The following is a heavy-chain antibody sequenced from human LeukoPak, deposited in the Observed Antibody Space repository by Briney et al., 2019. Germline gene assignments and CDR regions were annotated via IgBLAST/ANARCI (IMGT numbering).Heavy chain of an antibody. Sequence: SVKVSCKASGVTFSSYSISFVRQAPGQGLEWMGRISPMFGTEQYAQKFQGRLTITADTSTTTVYMELSGLRSEDTATYFCAKDRGALGTSSSTFESWGQGTLVIVSS. J-gene: IGHJ4*02. CDR3: AKDRGALGTSSSTFES. V-gene: IGHV1-69*06. CDR1: GVTFSSYS. CDR2: ISPMFGTE. D-gene: IGHD1-26*01.